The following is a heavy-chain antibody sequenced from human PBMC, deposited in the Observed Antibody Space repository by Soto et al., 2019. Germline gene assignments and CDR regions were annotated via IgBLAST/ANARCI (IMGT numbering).Heavy chain of an antibody. CDR3: ARGPRISDYIWGSYRIPGWWFDP. Sequence: ASVKVSCKASGYTFTSYDINWVRQATGQGLEWMGWMNPNSGNTGYAQKFQGRVTMTRNTSISTAYMELSSLRSEDTAVYYCARGPRISDYIWGSYRIPGWWFDPWGQGTLVTVSS. J-gene: IGHJ5*02. V-gene: IGHV1-8*01. D-gene: IGHD3-16*02. CDR1: GYTFTSYD. CDR2: MNPNSGNT.